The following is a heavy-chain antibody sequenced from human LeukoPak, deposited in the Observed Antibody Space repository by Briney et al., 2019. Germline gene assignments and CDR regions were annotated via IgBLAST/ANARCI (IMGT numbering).Heavy chain of an antibody. J-gene: IGHJ6*03. D-gene: IGHD3-10*01. V-gene: IGHV3-30*02. CDR2: IRYDGSNE. CDR3: AKDVYGSGTTWYYYMDV. CDR1: GFTFSLYG. Sequence: GGSLRLSCAASGFTFSLYGMHWVRQAPGKGLEWVAFIRYDGSNEYYADSVKGRFTISRDNSKNTLYLQMNSLRAEDTALYYCAKDVYGSGTTWYYYMDVWGKGTTVTVSS.